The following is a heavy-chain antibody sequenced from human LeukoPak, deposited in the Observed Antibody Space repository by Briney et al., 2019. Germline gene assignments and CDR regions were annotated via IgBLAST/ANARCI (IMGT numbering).Heavy chain of an antibody. D-gene: IGHD3-10*01. CDR1: GYTFTSYV. V-gene: IGHV1-18*01. Sequence: ASVKVSCKASGYTFTSYVISWVRQAPGQGLEWMGWISAYNGNTNYAQKLQGRVTMTTDTSTSTAYMELRSLRSDDTAVYYCARVYYYGSGTRWCYYYMDVWGKGTTVTISS. J-gene: IGHJ6*03. CDR2: ISAYNGNT. CDR3: ARVYYYGSGTRWCYYYMDV.